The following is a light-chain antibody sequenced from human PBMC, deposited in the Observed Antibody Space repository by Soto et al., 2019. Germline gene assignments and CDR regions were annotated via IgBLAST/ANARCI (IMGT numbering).Light chain of an antibody. CDR2: GAS. J-gene: IGKJ3*01. Sequence: EIVLTQSPGTLSLSPGERATLSCRASQSVSSSYLAWYQQKPGQAPRLLIYGASSRATGIPDRFSGSGSGTDFTRTISRLETEDFAVYYCHQYGSSPLFTFGPGNKVDIQ. CDR3: HQYGSSPLFT. CDR1: QSVSSSY. V-gene: IGKV3-20*01.